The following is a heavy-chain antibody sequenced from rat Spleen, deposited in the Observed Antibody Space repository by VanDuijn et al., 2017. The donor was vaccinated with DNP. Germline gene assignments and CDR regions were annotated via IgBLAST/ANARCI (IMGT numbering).Heavy chain of an antibody. V-gene: IGHV5-25*01. D-gene: IGHD1-1*01. CDR2: ISTSGSRT. CDR3: VSRDGYYRGDGPFAY. Sequence: EVQLVESGGGLVQPGRSMKLSCAASGFTFSNYYMAWVRQAPKKGREWVATISTSGSRTYYRDSVRGRFTISRENAKTTQFLQMDSLRSEDTATYYCVSRDGYYRGDGPFAYWGQGTLVTVSS. CDR1: GFTFSNYY. J-gene: IGHJ3*01.